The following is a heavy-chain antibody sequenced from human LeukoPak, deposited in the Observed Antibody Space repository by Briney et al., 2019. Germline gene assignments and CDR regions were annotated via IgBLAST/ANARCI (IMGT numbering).Heavy chain of an antibody. D-gene: IGHD3-9*01. Sequence: GGSLRLSCAASGFTFSSFGMHWVRQAPGKGLERVAVLSNDGSKSYYADSVKGRFTISRDNSKNTLYLQMNSLRADDTGVYYCARDLTVGDIFSDYWGQGTLVTVSS. CDR2: LSNDGSKS. J-gene: IGHJ4*02. CDR3: ARDLTVGDIFSDY. CDR1: GFTFSSFG. V-gene: IGHV3-30*03.